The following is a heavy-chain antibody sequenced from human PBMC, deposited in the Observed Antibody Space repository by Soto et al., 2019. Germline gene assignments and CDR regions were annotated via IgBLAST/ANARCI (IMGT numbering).Heavy chain of an antibody. D-gene: IGHD2-15*01. Sequence: QVQLVQSGAEVKKPGASVKVSCKASGYTFTSYGISWVRQAPGQGLEWMGWISAYNGNTNYAQKLQGRVTMTTDTFTSTAYMELRSLRSDDTAVYYCARDGGGVRYYYYGMDVWGQGTTVTVSS. J-gene: IGHJ6*02. CDR3: ARDGGGVRYYYYGMDV. V-gene: IGHV1-18*04. CDR1: GYTFTSYG. CDR2: ISAYNGNT.